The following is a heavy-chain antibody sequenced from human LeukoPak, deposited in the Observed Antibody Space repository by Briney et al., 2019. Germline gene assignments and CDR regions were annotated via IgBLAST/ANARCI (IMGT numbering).Heavy chain of an antibody. V-gene: IGHV3-74*01. CDR2: INSDGSTT. CDR3: VRNLDFWGDSEDY. CDR1: GFTFSSYW. Sequence: PGGSLRLSCAASGFTFSSYWMHWVRQAPGKGLVWVSRINSDGSTTTYADSVKGRFTISRDNAKNTLYLQMNSLRAEDTAVYCCVRNLDFWGDSEDYWGQGTLVTVSS. J-gene: IGHJ4*02. D-gene: IGHD3-3*01.